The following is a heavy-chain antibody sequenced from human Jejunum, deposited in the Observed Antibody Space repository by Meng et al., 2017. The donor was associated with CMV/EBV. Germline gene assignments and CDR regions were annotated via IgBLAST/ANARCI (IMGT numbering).Heavy chain of an antibody. V-gene: IGHV3-48*04. CDR1: GVTFNTHS. Sequence: SGVTFNTHSMNWVRQAPGKGLEWVSYISSGSDTTYYADSVKARFTISRDNARNSLSLQMNSLRVEDTAVYYCVSRSCSSISCHFDQWGQGTLVTVSS. J-gene: IGHJ4*02. D-gene: IGHD6-13*01. CDR3: VSRSCSSISCHFDQ. CDR2: ISSGSDTT.